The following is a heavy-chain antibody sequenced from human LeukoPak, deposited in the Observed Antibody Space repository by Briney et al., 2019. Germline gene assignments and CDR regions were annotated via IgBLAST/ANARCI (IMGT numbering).Heavy chain of an antibody. J-gene: IGHJ4*02. CDR2: INPTSGST. V-gene: IGHV1-46*01. CDR3: ARDGGYSSGYYRALY. CDR1: GYTFTRYF. Sequence: ASVKVSCKASGYTFTRYFLHWVRQAPGQGLEWLGIINPTSGSTTYAQKFLGRVTVTRDRSTSTVYMELNRLRSEDTAVYYCARDGGYSSGYYRALYWGQGTLVTVSS. D-gene: IGHD6-19*01.